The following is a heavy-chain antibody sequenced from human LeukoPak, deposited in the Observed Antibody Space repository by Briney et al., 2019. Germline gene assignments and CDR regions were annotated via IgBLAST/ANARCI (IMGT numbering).Heavy chain of an antibody. Sequence: PGRSLRLSCAASGFAFSVYAMHWVCQAPGKGLEWVALISYDGSNKYYADSVKGRFTISRDNSKNTLYLQMNSLRAEDTAVYYCAREFTVANQPRFDFWGQGTLVTVSS. CDR1: GFAFSVYA. V-gene: IGHV3-30-3*01. J-gene: IGHJ4*02. CDR2: ISYDGSNK. CDR3: AREFTVANQPRFDF. D-gene: IGHD5-12*01.